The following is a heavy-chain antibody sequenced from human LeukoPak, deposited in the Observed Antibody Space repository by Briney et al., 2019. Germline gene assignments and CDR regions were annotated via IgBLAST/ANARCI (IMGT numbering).Heavy chain of an antibody. J-gene: IGHJ4*02. D-gene: IGHD1-26*01. CDR3: ARGGIVGATYDY. Sequence: PSETLSLTCAVYGGSFSGYYWSWIRQPPGKGLEWIGEINHSGSTNYNPSLKSRVTISVDTSKNQFSLKLSSVTAADTDVYYCARGGIVGATYDYWGQGTLVTVSS. V-gene: IGHV4-34*01. CDR1: GGSFSGYY. CDR2: INHSGST.